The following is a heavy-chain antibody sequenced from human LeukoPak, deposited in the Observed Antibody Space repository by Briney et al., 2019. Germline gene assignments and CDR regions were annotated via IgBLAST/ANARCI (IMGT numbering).Heavy chain of an antibody. D-gene: IGHD4-23*01. CDR2: IYYSGST. V-gene: IGHV4-31*03. J-gene: IGHJ4*02. Sequence: TPSQTLSPTCTVSGGSISSGGYYWSWIRQHPGKGLEWIGYIYYSGSTYYNPSLKSRVTISVDTSKNQFSLKLSSVTAADTAVYYCARDVGGNSPFDYWGQGTLVTVSS. CDR3: ARDVGGNSPFDY. CDR1: GGSISSGGYY.